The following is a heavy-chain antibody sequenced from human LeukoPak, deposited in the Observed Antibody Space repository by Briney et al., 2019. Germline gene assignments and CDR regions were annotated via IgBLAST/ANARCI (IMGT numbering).Heavy chain of an antibody. Sequence: GGSLRLSCAASGFTFSNFAMSWVRQAPGKGLEWVSLISDSGGSTNYADSVKGRFTIPRDNSKNTLYLQMNSLRAEDTAVYYCARDLAYDSSGYYEDYWGQGTLVTVSS. V-gene: IGHV3-23*01. CDR3: ARDLAYDSSGYYEDY. CDR2: ISDSGGST. J-gene: IGHJ4*02. D-gene: IGHD3-22*01. CDR1: GFTFSNFA.